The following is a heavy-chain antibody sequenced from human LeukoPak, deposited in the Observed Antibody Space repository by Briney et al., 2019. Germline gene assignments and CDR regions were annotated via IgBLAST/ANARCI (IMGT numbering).Heavy chain of an antibody. J-gene: IGHJ4*02. CDR3: ARDEYTSSWYGDY. D-gene: IGHD6-13*01. V-gene: IGHV3-7*01. CDR2: IKQDGSEK. Sequence: GGSLRLSCAASGFTFSSYWMSWVRQAPGKGLEWVANIKQDGSEKYYVDSVKGRFTISRDNAKNSLYLQMNSLRAEDTAVYYCARDEYTSSWYGDYWGQGTLVTVSS. CDR1: GFTFSSYW.